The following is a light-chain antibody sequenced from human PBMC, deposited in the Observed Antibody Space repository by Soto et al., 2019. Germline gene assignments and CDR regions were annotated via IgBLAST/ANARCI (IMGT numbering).Light chain of an antibody. V-gene: IGKV3-20*01. J-gene: IGKJ2*01. CDR2: GAS. CDR1: QSVSSSY. CDR3: QQYGSSPSMYT. Sequence: EIVLTQSPGTLSLSPGERATLSCRASQSVSSSYLAWYQQKPGQAPRLLIYGASSRATGIPDRFSVSGSGTYFTLTISRLEPEDFAVYYCQQYGSSPSMYTFGQGTMLEIK.